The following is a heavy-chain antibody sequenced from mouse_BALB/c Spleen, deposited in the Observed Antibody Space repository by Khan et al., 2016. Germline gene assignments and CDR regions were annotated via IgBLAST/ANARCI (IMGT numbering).Heavy chain of an antibody. CDR2: ISIGGRFT. V-gene: IGHV5-6*01. CDR3: ASLSNYFLIDC. CDR1: GVTFSNYG. J-gene: IGHJ4*01. D-gene: IGHD1-3*01. Sequence: EVELVESGGDLVKPGGSLKLSCAASGVTFSNYGMSWFRQTPDKRLEWVASISIGGRFTYYPDNVKRRFTISRHNADNTLYRRMSSMKSEDTAMYHCASLSNYFLIDCWGESTSVTVSS.